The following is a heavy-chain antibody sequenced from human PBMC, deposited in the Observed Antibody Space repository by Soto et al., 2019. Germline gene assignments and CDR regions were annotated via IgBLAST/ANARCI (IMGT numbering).Heavy chain of an antibody. Sequence: GGSLRLSCAASGFTFSSYAMSWVRQAPGKGLEWVSAISGSGGSTYYADSVKGRFTISRDNSKNTLYLQMNSLRAEDTAVYYCAKVPEVTTVTTQVHFDYWGQGTLVTVSS. J-gene: IGHJ4*02. CDR3: AKVPEVTTVTTQVHFDY. CDR1: GFTFSSYA. D-gene: IGHD4-17*01. V-gene: IGHV3-23*01. CDR2: ISGSGGST.